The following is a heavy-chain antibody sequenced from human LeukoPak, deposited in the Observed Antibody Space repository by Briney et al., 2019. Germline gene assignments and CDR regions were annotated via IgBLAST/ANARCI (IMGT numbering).Heavy chain of an antibody. CDR2: TYYRSKWYN. D-gene: IGHD1-1*01. CDR1: GDSVSTNNAT. Sequence: SQTLSLTCAISGDSVSTNNATWNWIRQSPSRGLEWLGRTYYRSKWYNDYAVSVESRITINPDTSKNQLSLHLNSVTPVDTAVYYCARGHWMWYYFDYWGLGTLVTVSS. J-gene: IGHJ4*02. V-gene: IGHV6-1*01. CDR3: ARGHWMWYYFDY.